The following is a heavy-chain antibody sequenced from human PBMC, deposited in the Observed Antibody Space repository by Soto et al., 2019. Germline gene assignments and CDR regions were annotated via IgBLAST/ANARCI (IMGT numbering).Heavy chain of an antibody. D-gene: IGHD6-19*01. J-gene: IGHJ6*02. V-gene: IGHV1-58*01. CDR3: AAGGAGTGGMDV. CDR2: IVVGTGNT. CDR1: GFTFTTSA. Sequence: QMQLVQSGREVKKPGTSVKVSCKAAGFTFTTSAVQWVRQARGQHLEWIGSIVVGTGNTKYAQKFQERVTITRDMSISTAHMEASSLRSEDTAVYYCAAGGAGTGGMDVWGQGTTVTVPS.